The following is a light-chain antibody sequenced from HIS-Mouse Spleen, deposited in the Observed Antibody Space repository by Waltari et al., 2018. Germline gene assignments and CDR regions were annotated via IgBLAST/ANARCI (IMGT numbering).Light chain of an antibody. CDR3: CSYAGSSTWV. J-gene: IGLJ3*02. CDR2: EGS. V-gene: IGLV2-23*01. Sequence: QSALTQPAPVSGSPGQPIPIPCPGPSSDVGSFNFVPWYQQHPGKAPKPMIYEGSKRHSGVSNRFSGSKSGNTASLTISGLQAEDEADYYCCSYAGSSTWVFGGGTKLTVL. CDR1: SSDVGSFNF.